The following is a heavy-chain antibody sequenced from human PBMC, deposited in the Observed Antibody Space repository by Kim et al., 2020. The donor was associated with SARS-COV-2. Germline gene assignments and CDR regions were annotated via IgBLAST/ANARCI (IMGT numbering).Heavy chain of an antibody. CDR3: ARGMGDY. Sequence: WSLTSYADSVKGRFTISRDNTENTVYLQMNSLRVEDTAVYYCARGMGDYLGQGTLVTVSS. D-gene: IGHD1-26*01. J-gene: IGHJ4*02. V-gene: IGHV3-74*01. CDR2: WSLT.